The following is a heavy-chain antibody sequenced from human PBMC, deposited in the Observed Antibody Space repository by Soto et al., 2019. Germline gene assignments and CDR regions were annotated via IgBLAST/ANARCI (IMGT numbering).Heavy chain of an antibody. D-gene: IGHD3-10*01. V-gene: IGHV4-38-2*01. CDR1: NFSLIKEYY. Sequence: ETLSLTCAFSNFSLIKEYYWGWVRQPPGKGLEWIGSIHQSWSPYYNPSLKSRLTISIHLSKKQFSLRLSSVTAADTAVYYCARGGPRGIIQDFESLGQGSLVPLSS. J-gene: IGHJ4*02. CDR2: IHQSWSP. CDR3: ARGGPRGIIQDFES.